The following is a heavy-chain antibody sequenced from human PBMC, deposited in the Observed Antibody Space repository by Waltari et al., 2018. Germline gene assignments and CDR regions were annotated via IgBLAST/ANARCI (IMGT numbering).Heavy chain of an antibody. J-gene: IGHJ4*02. Sequence: QVQLQESGPGLVKPSETLSLTCTVSGGSISSYYWRWIRPPPGKGLEWIGYIYYSGSTNYNPSLKSRVTISVDTSKNQFSLKLISVTAADTAVYYCARLSDFWSGYYPSGFDYWGQGTLVTVSS. CDR1: GGSISSYY. CDR3: ARLSDFWSGYYPSGFDY. V-gene: IGHV4-59*08. D-gene: IGHD3-3*01. CDR2: IYYSGST.